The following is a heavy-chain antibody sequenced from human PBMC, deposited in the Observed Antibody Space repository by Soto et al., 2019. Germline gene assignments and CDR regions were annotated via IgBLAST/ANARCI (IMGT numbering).Heavy chain of an antibody. J-gene: IGHJ3*02. Sequence: QVQLVQSGAEVKKPGSSVKVSCKASGGTFSSYAISWVRQAPGQGLEWMGGIIPIFGTANYAQKFQGGVTITADESTSTAYMELSSLRSEDTAVYYCASGYYDSSGYTEGDAFDIWGQGTMVTVSS. CDR2: IIPIFGTA. V-gene: IGHV1-69*01. CDR1: GGTFSSYA. CDR3: ASGYYDSSGYTEGDAFDI. D-gene: IGHD3-22*01.